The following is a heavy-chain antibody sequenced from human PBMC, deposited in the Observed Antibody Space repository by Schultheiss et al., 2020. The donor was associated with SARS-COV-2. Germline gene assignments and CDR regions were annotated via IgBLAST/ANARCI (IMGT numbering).Heavy chain of an antibody. CDR1: GGSISSGDYY. CDR2: INHSGST. D-gene: IGHD2-15*01. V-gene: IGHV4-30-4*08. CDR3: AFIGYCSGGSCYAIDY. Sequence: SETLSLTCTVSGGSISSGDYYWSWIRQPPGKGLEWIGEINHSGSTNYNPSLKSRVTISVDTSKNQFSLKLSSVTAADTAVYYCAFIGYCSGGSCYAIDYWGQGTLVTVSS. J-gene: IGHJ4*02.